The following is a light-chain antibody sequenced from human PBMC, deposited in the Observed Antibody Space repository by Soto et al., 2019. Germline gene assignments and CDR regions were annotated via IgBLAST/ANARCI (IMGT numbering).Light chain of an antibody. CDR2: DTS. CDR1: QGIGDT. V-gene: IGKV3-15*01. Sequence: EIVMTQSPATLSVSTGGGATLSCRASQGIGDTLAWYQQKPGQTPRLLIYDTSIRATGVPARFSGSRSGAEFTLTISSLQSEDFAVYYCQHYVTWPLTFGGGTKVDIK. CDR3: QHYVTWPLT. J-gene: IGKJ4*01.